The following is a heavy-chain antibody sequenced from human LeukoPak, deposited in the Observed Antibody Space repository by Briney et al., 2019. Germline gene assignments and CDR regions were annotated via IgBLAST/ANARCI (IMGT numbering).Heavy chain of an antibody. CDR2: IRYDGSNK. V-gene: IGHV3-30*02. J-gene: IGHJ6*03. CDR1: GFTFSSYG. CDR3: AKLDIVVVPGAERPYYYYYYMDV. Sequence: QAGGSLRLSCAASGFTFSSYGMHWVRQAPGKGLEWVAFIRYDGSNKYYADSVKGRFTISRDNSKNTLYLQMNILRAEDTAVYYCAKLDIVVVPGAERPYYYYYYMDVWGKGTTVTVSS. D-gene: IGHD2-2*03.